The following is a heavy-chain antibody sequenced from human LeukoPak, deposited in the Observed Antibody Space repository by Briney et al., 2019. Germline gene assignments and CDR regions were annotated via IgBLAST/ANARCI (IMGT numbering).Heavy chain of an antibody. CDR3: AKDRSCTGTSCYYDY. J-gene: IGHJ4*02. D-gene: IGHD2-2*01. V-gene: IGHV3-23*01. CDR1: GFTFSSYA. CDR2: ISGSGGST. Sequence: PGGSLRLSCAASGFTFSSYAMSWVRQAPGKGLEWVSAISGSGGSTYYADSVKGRFTISRDNSKNTLYLQMNSLRAEDTVVYYCAKDRSCTGTSCYYDYWGQGTLVTVSS.